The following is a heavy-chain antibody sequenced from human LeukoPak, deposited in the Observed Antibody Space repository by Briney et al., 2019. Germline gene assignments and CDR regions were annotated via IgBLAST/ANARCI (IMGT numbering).Heavy chain of an antibody. CDR3: ARLVGATGGY. CDR1: GGSFSGYY. V-gene: IGHV4-34*01. Sequence: SETLSLTCAVYGGSFSGYYWSWIRQPPGKGLEWIGEINHSGGTNYNPSLKSRVTISVDTSKNQFSLKLSSVTAADTAVYYCARLVGATGGYWGQGTLVTVSS. D-gene: IGHD1-26*01. J-gene: IGHJ4*02. CDR2: INHSGGT.